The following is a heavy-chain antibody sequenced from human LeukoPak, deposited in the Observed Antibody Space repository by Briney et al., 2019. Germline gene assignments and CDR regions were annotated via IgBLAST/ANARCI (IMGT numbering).Heavy chain of an antibody. D-gene: IGHD6-13*01. Sequence: GGSLRLSCAASGFTFSSYAMHWVRQAPGKGLEWVSGISWNSGSIGYADSVKGRFTISRDNAKNSLYLQMNSLRAEDTALYYCAKDIAAAGTGWYFDLWGRGTLVTVSS. V-gene: IGHV3-9*01. CDR2: ISWNSGSI. J-gene: IGHJ2*01. CDR1: GFTFSSYA. CDR3: AKDIAAAGTGWYFDL.